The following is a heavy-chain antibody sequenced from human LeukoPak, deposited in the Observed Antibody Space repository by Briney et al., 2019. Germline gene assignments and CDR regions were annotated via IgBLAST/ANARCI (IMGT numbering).Heavy chain of an antibody. Sequence: SETLSLTCTVSGGSISSSTYYWGWIRQPPGKGLEWIGSIYYSGSTYYNPSLKSRVTISVDTSKNQFSLHLYSVTAADTAVFYCARSYYYDYRQIDYWGQGTLVTVSS. V-gene: IGHV4-39*01. D-gene: IGHD3-22*01. CDR3: ARSYYYDYRQIDY. J-gene: IGHJ4*02. CDR1: GGSISSSTYY. CDR2: IYYSGST.